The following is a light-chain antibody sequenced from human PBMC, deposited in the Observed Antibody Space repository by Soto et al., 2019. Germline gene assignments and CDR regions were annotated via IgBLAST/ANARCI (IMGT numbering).Light chain of an antibody. V-gene: IGKV3-15*01. CDR1: QSVRTN. Sequence: EIVMTQSPGTLSVSPGERATLPCRASQSVRTNVAWYQQRPGQAPRLLIYGASSRATGVPARFGGSGSGTDFTLTISSLQSEDFAVYYCQQYTNWPPGALTFGGGTTVE. CDR2: GAS. CDR3: QQYTNWPPGALT. J-gene: IGKJ4*01.